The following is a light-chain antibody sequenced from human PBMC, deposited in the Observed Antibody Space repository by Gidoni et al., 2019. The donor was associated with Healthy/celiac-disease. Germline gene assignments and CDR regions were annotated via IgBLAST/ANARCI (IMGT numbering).Light chain of an antibody. CDR3: QQYGSSPPLT. Sequence: EIVCTQSPGTLSLSPGERATLSCRASQSVSSSYLAWYQQKPGQAPRLLIYGASSRATGIPDRFSGSGSGTDFTLTISRLEPEDFAVYYCQQYGSSPPLTFGGGTKVEIK. J-gene: IGKJ4*01. CDR2: GAS. V-gene: IGKV3-20*01. CDR1: QSVSSSY.